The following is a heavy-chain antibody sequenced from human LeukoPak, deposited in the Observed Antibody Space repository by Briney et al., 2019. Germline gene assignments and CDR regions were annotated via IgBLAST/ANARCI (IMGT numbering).Heavy chain of an antibody. J-gene: IGHJ1*01. V-gene: IGHV3-66*01. CDR3: ARDTDYYGSGRHGYFDH. CDR1: GVTLNNKY. Sequence: GGSLRLSCAASGVTLNNKYMSWVRQAPGKGLEWVSVIYSEGHTYSADSVKGRFIISRDSSKNTLHLQMNSLRAEDTAVYYCARDTDYYGSGRHGYFDHWGQGTLVTVSS. D-gene: IGHD3-10*01. CDR2: IYSEGHT.